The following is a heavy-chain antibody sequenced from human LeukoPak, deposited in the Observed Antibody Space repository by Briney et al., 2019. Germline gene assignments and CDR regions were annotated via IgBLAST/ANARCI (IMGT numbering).Heavy chain of an antibody. CDR3: ARGDSSSWYAFDI. CDR2: INHSGST. J-gene: IGHJ3*02. D-gene: IGHD6-13*01. Sequence: SETLSLTCAVYGGPFSGYYWSWIRQPPGKGLEWIGEINHSGSTNYNPSLKSRVTISVDTSKNQFSLKLSSVTAADTAVYYCARGDSSSWYAFDIWGQGTMVTVSS. CDR1: GGPFSGYY. V-gene: IGHV4-34*01.